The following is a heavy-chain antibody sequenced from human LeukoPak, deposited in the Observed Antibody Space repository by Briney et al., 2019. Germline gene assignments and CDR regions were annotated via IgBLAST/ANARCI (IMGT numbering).Heavy chain of an antibody. V-gene: IGHV4-59*01. Sequence: SETLSLTCTVSGGSISSYYWSWIRQPPGKGLEWIGYIYYGGSTNYNPSLKSRVTISVDTSKNQFSLKLSSVTAADTAVYYCARGGGSYWRGGDFDYWGQGTLVTVSS. CDR1: GGSISSYY. J-gene: IGHJ4*02. D-gene: IGHD1-26*01. CDR3: ARGGGSYWRGGDFDY. CDR2: IYYGGST.